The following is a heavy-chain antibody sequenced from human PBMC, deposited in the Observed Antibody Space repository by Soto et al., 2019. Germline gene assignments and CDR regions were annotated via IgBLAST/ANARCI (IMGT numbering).Heavy chain of an antibody. D-gene: IGHD6-13*01. J-gene: IGHJ5*02. CDR2: IYYSGST. Sequence: SETLSLTCTVSGGSISSSSYYWGWIRQPPGKGLEWIGSIYYSGSTYYNPSLKNRVTISVDTSKKQFSLKLSTVTAADTAVYYCARAVMLVGLWFDPWGQGTLVTVSS. CDR1: GGSISSSSYY. CDR3: ARAVMLVGLWFDP. V-gene: IGHV4-39*01.